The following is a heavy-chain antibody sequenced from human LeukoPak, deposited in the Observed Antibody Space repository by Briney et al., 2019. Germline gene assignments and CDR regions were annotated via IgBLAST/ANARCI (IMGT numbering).Heavy chain of an antibody. J-gene: IGHJ1*01. CDR2: IYHSGST. D-gene: IGHD6-6*01. CDR3: ARGGAARLHFQN. Sequence: SETLSLTCTVSGGSISTYYWNWIRQPPGKGLEWIGYIYHSGSTNYNPSLQSRVTISVDTSKNQFSLNLNSVTAADTAVYYCARGGAARLHFQNWGRGTLVTVSS. V-gene: IGHV4-59*01. CDR1: GGSISTYY.